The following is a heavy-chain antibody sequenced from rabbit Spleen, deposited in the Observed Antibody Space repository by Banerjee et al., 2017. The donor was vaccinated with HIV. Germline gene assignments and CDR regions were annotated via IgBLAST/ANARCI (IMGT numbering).Heavy chain of an antibody. CDR3: GRSSYAGYAGYGYGTNL. Sequence: QQLVESGGGLVKPGASLTLTCTASGFDLSDYYYMYWVRQAPGKGLEWIGCIYTGGNGGIYYATWANGRFTVSKTSSTTVTLQMTSLTAADTATYFCGRSSYAGYAGYGYGTNLWGPGTLVTVS. CDR2: IYTGGNGGI. CDR1: GFDLSDYYY. V-gene: IGHV1S40*01. J-gene: IGHJ4*01. D-gene: IGHD7-1*01.